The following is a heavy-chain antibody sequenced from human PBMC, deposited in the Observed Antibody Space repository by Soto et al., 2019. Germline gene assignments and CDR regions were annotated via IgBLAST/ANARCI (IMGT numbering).Heavy chain of an antibody. CDR1: GYSISSGYY. CDR2: IYHSGST. Sequence: AVSGYSISSGYYWGWIRQPPGKGLEWIGSIYHSGSTYYNPSLKSRVTTSVDTSKNQFSLKLSSVTAADTAVYYCARVGRYYDYVWGSFEDWFDAWGQGTVVTVSP. D-gene: IGHD3-16*01. J-gene: IGHJ5*02. V-gene: IGHV4-38-2*01. CDR3: ARVGRYYDYVWGSFEDWFDA.